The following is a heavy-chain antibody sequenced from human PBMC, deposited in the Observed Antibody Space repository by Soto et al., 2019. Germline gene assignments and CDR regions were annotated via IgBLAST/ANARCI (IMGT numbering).Heavy chain of an antibody. V-gene: IGHV3-30-3*01. CDR3: ARGPGGYTGSNWFDP. Sequence: QVQLVESGGGVVQPGRSLRLSCAASGFTFSSYAMHWVRQAPGKGLEWVAVISYVGSNKYYADSVKGRFTISRDNSKNTLYLQMNSLRAEDTAVYYCARGPGGYTGSNWFDPWGQGTLVTVSS. CDR1: GFTFSSYA. D-gene: IGHD2-2*02. J-gene: IGHJ5*02. CDR2: ISYVGSNK.